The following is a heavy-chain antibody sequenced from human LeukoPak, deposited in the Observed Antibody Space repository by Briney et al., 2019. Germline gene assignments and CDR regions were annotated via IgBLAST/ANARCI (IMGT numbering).Heavy chain of an antibody. Sequence: GGSLRLSCAASGFTFTHFGMHWVRQAPGRGLEWVAFINYDGSDKYYTDSVKGRFTISRDNSKNTLYLQMNSMRTEDTAVYYCARDGPAPSMTTVTSNYXGQGXXVTV. CDR2: INYDGSDK. D-gene: IGHD4-17*01. V-gene: IGHV3-30*02. CDR3: ARDGPAPSMTTVTSNY. J-gene: IGHJ4*02. CDR1: GFTFTHFG.